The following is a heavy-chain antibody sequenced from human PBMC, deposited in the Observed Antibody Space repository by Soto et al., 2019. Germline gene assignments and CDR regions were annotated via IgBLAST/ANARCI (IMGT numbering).Heavy chain of an antibody. V-gene: IGHV3-21*01. CDR1: GFTFSSYS. D-gene: IGHD5-12*01. CDR3: ARGYSMATITFGY. J-gene: IGHJ4*02. CDR2: ISSSSSYI. Sequence: KPGGSLRLSCAASGFTFSSYSMNWVRQAPGKGLERVSSISSSSSYIYYADSVKGRFTISRDNAKNSLYLQMNSLRAEDTAVYYCARGYSMATITFGYWGQGTLVTVSS.